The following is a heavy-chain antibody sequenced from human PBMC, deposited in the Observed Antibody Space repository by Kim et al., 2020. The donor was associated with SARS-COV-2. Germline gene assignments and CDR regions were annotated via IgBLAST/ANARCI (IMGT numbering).Heavy chain of an antibody. J-gene: IGHJ3*02. D-gene: IGHD3-9*01. Sequence: ASVKVSCKASGYTFTGYYMHWVRQAPGQGLEWMGWINPNSGGTNYAQKFQGWVTMTRDTSISTAYMELSRLRSDDTAVYYCARGRDDILTGYAGYDAFDIWGQGTMVTVSS. CDR1: GYTFTGYY. CDR3: ARGRDDILTGYAGYDAFDI. CDR2: INPNSGGT. V-gene: IGHV1-2*04.